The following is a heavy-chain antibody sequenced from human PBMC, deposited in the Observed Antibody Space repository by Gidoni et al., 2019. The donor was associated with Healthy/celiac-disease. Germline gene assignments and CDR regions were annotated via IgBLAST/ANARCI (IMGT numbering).Heavy chain of an antibody. CDR3: AKGWTGSGSYTDY. Sequence: QVQLVESGGGVVQPGRSLRLSCAASGFTFSSYGMHWVRQAPGKGLEWVALISYDGSNKYYADSVKGRFTISRDNSKNTLYLQMNSLRPEDTAVYYCAKGWTGSGSYTDYWGQGTLVPVSS. CDR2: ISYDGSNK. CDR1: GFTFSSYG. J-gene: IGHJ4*02. D-gene: IGHD1-26*01. V-gene: IGHV3-30*18.